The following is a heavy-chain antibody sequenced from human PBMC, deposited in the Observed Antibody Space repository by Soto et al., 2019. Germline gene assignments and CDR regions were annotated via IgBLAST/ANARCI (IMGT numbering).Heavy chain of an antibody. CDR3: ARDLGLLLFGEPDYCYYGMDV. D-gene: IGHD3-10*01. CDR2: IIPIFGTA. Sequence: QVQLVQSGAEVKKPGSSVKVSCKASGGTFSSYAISWVRQAPGQGLEWMGGIIPIFGTANYAQKFQGRVTITADKSTSTAYMELSSLRSEDTAVYYCARDLGLLLFGEPDYCYYGMDVWGQGPTVPVSS. V-gene: IGHV1-69*06. CDR1: GGTFSSYA. J-gene: IGHJ6*02.